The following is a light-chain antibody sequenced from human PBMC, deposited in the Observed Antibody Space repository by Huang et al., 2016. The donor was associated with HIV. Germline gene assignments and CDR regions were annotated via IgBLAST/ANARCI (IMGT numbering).Light chain of an antibody. J-gene: IGKJ3*01. CDR3: MQGLVTPFT. V-gene: IGKV2-28*01. CDR1: QSLLQSNGYNY. Sequence: DIVMTQSPFSLPVTPGEPASISCRSNQSLLQSNGYNYLDWYLQKSGKSPQLLIYLASRRASGVPDRFSGSGTGTDFTLKISRVEAEDVGVYYCMQGLVTPFTFGPGTKVDFK. CDR2: LAS.